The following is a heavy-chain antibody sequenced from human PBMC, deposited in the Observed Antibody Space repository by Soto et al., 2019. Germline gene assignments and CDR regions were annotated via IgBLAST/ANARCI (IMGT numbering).Heavy chain of an antibody. D-gene: IGHD1-1*01. CDR1: GFTFSNAW. V-gene: IGHV3-15*01. J-gene: IGHJ5*02. CDR3: TTDRENWKDQGANWFDP. Sequence: GGPLRLSCAASGFTFSNAWMSWVRQAPGKGLEWVGRIKSKTDGGTTDYAAPVKGRFTISRDDSKNTLYLQMNSLKTEDTAVYYCTTDRENWKDQGANWFDPWGQGTLVTVSS. CDR2: IKSKTDGGTT.